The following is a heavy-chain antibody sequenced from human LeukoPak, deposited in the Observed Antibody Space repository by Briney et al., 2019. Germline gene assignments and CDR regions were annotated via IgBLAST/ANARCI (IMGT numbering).Heavy chain of an antibody. V-gene: IGHV4-59*10. Sequence: PSETLSLTCAVYGGSFSGYYWSWIRQPAGKGLEWIGRIYTSGSTNYNPSLKSRVTMSVDTSKNQFSLKLSSVTAADTAVYYCARGHSSSWRLVYWGQGTLVTVSS. CDR1: GGSFSGYY. CDR2: IYTSGST. J-gene: IGHJ4*02. D-gene: IGHD6-13*01. CDR3: ARGHSSSWRLVY.